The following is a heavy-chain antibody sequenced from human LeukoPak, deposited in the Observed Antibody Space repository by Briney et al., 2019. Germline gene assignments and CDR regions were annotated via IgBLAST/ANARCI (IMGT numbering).Heavy chain of an antibody. CDR1: GGSFSGYY. CDR2: INHSRST. J-gene: IGHJ4*02. Sequence: SETLPLICAVYGGSFSGYYWSWIRQHPGKGLEWIGEINHSRSTNYNPSLQSRFTISVDTSKNQSSLKLSAVTAADTAIYYCASRRDDYLNPFDSWGQGALVSVSS. V-gene: IGHV4-34*01. CDR3: ASRRDDYLNPFDS. D-gene: IGHD5-24*01.